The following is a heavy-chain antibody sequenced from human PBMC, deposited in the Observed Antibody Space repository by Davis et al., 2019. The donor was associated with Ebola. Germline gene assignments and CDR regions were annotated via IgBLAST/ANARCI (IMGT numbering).Heavy chain of an antibody. CDR1: GYTFTSYG. Sequence: AASVKVSCKASGYTFTSYGISWVRQAPGQGLEWMGWISAYNGNTNYAQKLQGRVTMTTDTSTSTAYMELRSLRSDDTAVYYCAREGFLDTHNYYYYYYGMDVWGQGTTVTVSS. J-gene: IGHJ6*02. CDR3: AREGFLDTHNYYYYYYGMDV. CDR2: ISAYNGNT. D-gene: IGHD3/OR15-3a*01. V-gene: IGHV1-18*01.